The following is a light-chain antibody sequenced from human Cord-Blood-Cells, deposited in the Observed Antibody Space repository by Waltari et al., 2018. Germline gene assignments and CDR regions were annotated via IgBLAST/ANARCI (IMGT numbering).Light chain of an antibody. J-gene: IGLJ3*02. V-gene: IGLV2-23*01. CDR2: EGS. CDR1: SSDVGGYNL. Sequence: QSALTQPASVSGSPGQSITISSTGTSSDVGGYNLVSWHQQHPGKAPKLMIYEGSKRPSGVSNRFSGSKSSNTASLTISGLQAEDEADYYCCSYAGSSTWVFGGGTKLTVL. CDR3: CSYAGSSTWV.